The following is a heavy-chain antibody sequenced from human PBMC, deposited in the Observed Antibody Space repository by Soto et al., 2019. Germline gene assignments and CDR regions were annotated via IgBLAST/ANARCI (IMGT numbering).Heavy chain of an antibody. D-gene: IGHD6-13*01. V-gene: IGHV4-34*01. CDR3: ARGLKYSSSWVLFWFDP. J-gene: IGHJ5*02. CDR2: INHSGST. Sequence: SETLSLTCAVYGGSFSGYYWSRIRQPPGKGLEWIGEINHSGSTNYNPSLKSRVTISVDTSKNQFSLKLSSVTAADTAVYYCARGLKYSSSWVLFWFDPWGQGTLVTVSS. CDR1: GGSFSGYY.